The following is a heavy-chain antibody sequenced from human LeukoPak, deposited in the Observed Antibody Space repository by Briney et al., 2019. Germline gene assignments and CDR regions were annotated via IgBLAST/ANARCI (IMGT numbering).Heavy chain of an antibody. J-gene: IGHJ4*02. CDR3: ARKGTIYDYVWGSYRQKHTAFDY. V-gene: IGHV1-2*02. D-gene: IGHD3-16*02. CDR2: INPNSGGT. CDR1: GYIFSGYY. Sequence: GASVKVSCKASGYIFSGYYLHWVRQAPGQGLEWMGWINPNSGGTNYAQKFQGRVTMTRDTSISTAYMELSRLRSDDTAVYYCARKGTIYDYVWGSYRQKHTAFDYWGQGTLVTVSS.